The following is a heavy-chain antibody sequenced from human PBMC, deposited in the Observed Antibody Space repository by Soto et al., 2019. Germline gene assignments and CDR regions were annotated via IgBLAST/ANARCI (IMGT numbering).Heavy chain of an antibody. CDR1: VYSFTSYW. CDR3: ARRHDYDGGAFDI. CDR2: IDPSDSYT. J-gene: IGHJ3*02. Sequence: GESLKISCKGSVYSFTSYWISWVRQMPGKGLEWMGRIDPSDSYTNYSPSFQGHVTISADKSNSTAYLQWSSLKASDTAMYYCARRHDYDGGAFDIWGQGTMVTVSS. D-gene: IGHD3-16*01. V-gene: IGHV5-10-1*01.